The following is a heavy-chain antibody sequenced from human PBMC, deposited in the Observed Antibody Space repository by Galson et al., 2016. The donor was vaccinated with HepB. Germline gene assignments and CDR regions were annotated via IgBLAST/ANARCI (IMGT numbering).Heavy chain of an antibody. J-gene: IGHJ5*02. Sequence: QSGAEVKKPGESLKISCQGSGYKFTSYWIGWVRQVPGKGLEWMGTIYPGDSVTRYSPSFQGQVTISVDKSISTAYLQWSSLKASGSAMYYCARHELHSNSWYMDAWGQGTLVTVSS. CDR3: ARHELHSNSWYMDA. V-gene: IGHV5-51*01. CDR1: GYKFTSYW. D-gene: IGHD6-13*01. CDR2: IYPGDSVT.